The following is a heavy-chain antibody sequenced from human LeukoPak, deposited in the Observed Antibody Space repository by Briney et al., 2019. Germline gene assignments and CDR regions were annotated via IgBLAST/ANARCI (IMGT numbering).Heavy chain of an antibody. V-gene: IGHV4-59*01. D-gene: IGHD3-10*01. CDR1: GDSISTYY. CDR2: IYYRVTS. CDR3: ARGGYYGSGNDFRFDP. J-gene: IGHJ5*02. Sequence: PSETLSLTCTVSGDSISTYYWSWIRQPPGKGLEWIGYIYYRVTSDYNPSLKSRVTMSVDMSTRQISLKLSSVTAADTAVYYCARGGYYGSGNDFRFDPWGQGTLVTVSS.